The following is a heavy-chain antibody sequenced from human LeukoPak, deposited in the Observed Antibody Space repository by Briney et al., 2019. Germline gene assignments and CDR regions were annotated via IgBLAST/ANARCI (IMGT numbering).Heavy chain of an antibody. CDR1: GYTSTGYY. D-gene: IGHD5-18*01. J-gene: IGHJ4*02. Sequence: ASVKVSCKASGYTSTGYYMHWVRQAPGQGLEWMGWINPNSGGTNYAQKFQGRVTMTRDTSISTAYMELSRLRSDDTAVYYCARGGGTAMVTFDYWGQGTLVTVSS. CDR2: INPNSGGT. V-gene: IGHV1-2*02. CDR3: ARGGGTAMVTFDY.